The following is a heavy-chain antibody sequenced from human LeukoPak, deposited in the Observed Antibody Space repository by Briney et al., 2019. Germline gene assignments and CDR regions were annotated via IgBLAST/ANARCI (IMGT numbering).Heavy chain of an antibody. CDR3: ARTEGDRDDSSGPNDAFDI. J-gene: IGHJ3*02. CDR1: GYTFTSYA. Sequence: ASVKVSCKASGYTFTSYAMHWVRQAPGQRLEWMGWINAGNGNTKYSQKFQGRVTITRDTSASTAYMELGSLRSEDTAVYYCARTEGDRDDSSGPNDAFDIWGQGTMVTVSS. CDR2: INAGNGNT. D-gene: IGHD3-22*01. V-gene: IGHV1-3*01.